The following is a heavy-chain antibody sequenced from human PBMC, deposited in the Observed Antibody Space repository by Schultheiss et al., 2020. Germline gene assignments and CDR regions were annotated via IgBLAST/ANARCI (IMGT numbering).Heavy chain of an antibody. D-gene: IGHD5-18*01. CDR2: IKQDGSEK. CDR1: GFTFSSYW. J-gene: IGHJ4*02. V-gene: IGHV3-7*01. Sequence: SLRLSCAASGFTFSSYWMSWVRQAPGKGLEWVANIKQDGSEKYYVDSVKGRFTISRDNAKNSLYLQMNSLRAEDTAVNYCARDRGGYSYGSTFHNDYLGQGTLVTVYS. CDR3: ARDRGGYSYGSTFHNDY.